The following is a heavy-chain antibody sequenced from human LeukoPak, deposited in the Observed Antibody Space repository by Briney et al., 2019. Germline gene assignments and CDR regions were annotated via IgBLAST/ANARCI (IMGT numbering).Heavy chain of an antibody. V-gene: IGHV4-59*01. CDR3: ARSMVGYCSGGSCYTIDYYYYYMDV. CDR1: GGSISSYY. D-gene: IGHD2-15*01. J-gene: IGHJ6*03. Sequence: SETLSLTCTVSGGSISSYYWSWVRQPPGKGLEWIGFVYYTGSTNYNPSLKSRVTISVDTSKNQFSLKLRSVTAADTAVYYCARSMVGYCSGGSCYTIDYYYYYMDVWGKGTTVTVSS. CDR2: VYYTGST.